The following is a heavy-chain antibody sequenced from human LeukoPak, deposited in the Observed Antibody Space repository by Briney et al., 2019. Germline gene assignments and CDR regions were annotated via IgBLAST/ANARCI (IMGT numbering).Heavy chain of an antibody. D-gene: IGHD3-10*01. J-gene: IGHJ3*02. Sequence: SGGSLRLSCAASGFTFSSYGMHWVRQAPGRGLEWVANIKQDESEKYYVDSVKGRFTVSRDNAKKSLNLQMNSLRAEDTAIYYCARIRARMRPDAFDIWGQGTMVTVSS. CDR2: IKQDESEK. CDR1: GFTFSSYG. CDR3: ARIRARMRPDAFDI. V-gene: IGHV3-7*01.